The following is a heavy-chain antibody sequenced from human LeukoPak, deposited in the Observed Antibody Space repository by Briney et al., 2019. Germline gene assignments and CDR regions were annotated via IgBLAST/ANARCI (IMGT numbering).Heavy chain of an antibody. CDR3: ARAPTFSGWFDY. D-gene: IGHD6-19*01. Sequence: GGSPRLSCAASEFTFSNYGMSWVRQAPGKGLEWVSSISGSGTNTYYADSVKGRFTISRDNSKNTLYLQMNSLRAEDTAVYYCARAPTFSGWFDYWGQGTLVTVSS. V-gene: IGHV3-23*01. CDR1: EFTFSNYG. CDR2: ISGSGTNT. J-gene: IGHJ4*02.